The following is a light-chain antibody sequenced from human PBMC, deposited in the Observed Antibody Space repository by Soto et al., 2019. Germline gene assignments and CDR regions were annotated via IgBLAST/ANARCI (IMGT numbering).Light chain of an antibody. Sequence: EIVMTQSPATLSVSPGERATFSCRASQSVSSNLAWYQQKPGQAPRLLIYGASIRATGIPARFSGSGSGTEFTLTIRALQSEDFAIYYCQHYNNWPPCTFGQGTKVDIK. V-gene: IGKV3-15*01. J-gene: IGKJ1*01. CDR3: QHYNNWPPCT. CDR2: GAS. CDR1: QSVSSN.